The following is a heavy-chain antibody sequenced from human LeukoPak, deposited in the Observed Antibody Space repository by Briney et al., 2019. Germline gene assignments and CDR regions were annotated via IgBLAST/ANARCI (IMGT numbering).Heavy chain of an antibody. CDR2: MNPNSGNT. V-gene: IGHV1-8*02. CDR1: GYSFPSYG. Sequence: ASVKVSCKASGYSFPSYGINWVRQAPGQGLGWVGWMNPNSGNTGYAQKFQGRVTMTRDTSISTAYLDLSRLRSDDTAVYYCARVVVRDANNYKDYWGQGTLVTVSS. D-gene: IGHD5-24*01. J-gene: IGHJ4*02. CDR3: ARVVVRDANNYKDY.